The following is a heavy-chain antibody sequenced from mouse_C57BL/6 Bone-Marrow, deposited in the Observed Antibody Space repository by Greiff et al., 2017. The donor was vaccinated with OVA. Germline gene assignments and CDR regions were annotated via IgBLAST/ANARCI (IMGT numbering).Heavy chain of an antibody. V-gene: IGHV1-78*01. Sequence: VQLQQSDAELVKPGASVKISCKVSGYTFTDHTIHWMKQRPEQGLEWIGYIYPRDGSTKYNEKFKGKATLTADKSSSTAYMQLNSLTSEDSAVYYCARGRPIITTVVATNYAMDYWGQGTSVTVSS. CDR2: IYPRDGST. CDR1: GYTFTDHT. D-gene: IGHD1-1*01. J-gene: IGHJ4*01. CDR3: ARGRPIITTVVATNYAMDY.